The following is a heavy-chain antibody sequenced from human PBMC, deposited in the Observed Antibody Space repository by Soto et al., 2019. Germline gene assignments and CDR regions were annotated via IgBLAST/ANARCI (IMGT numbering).Heavy chain of an antibody. Sequence: PSETLSLTCSVSGGSIMSYVLSWVRQPPGKGLEWIGQIYSSGSTYYSPSLKSRVTISVDTSENQFSLKLSSVTAADTAVYYCARHLPGSVFGQDYWGPGSQVTVSS. J-gene: IGHJ4*02. V-gene: IGHV4-59*08. CDR1: GGSIMSYV. CDR3: ARHLPGSVFGQDY. D-gene: IGHD2-15*01. CDR2: IYSSGST.